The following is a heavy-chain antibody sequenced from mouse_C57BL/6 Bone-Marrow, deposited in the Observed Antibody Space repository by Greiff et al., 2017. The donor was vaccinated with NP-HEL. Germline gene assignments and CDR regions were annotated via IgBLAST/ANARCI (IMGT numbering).Heavy chain of an antibody. CDR2: INPSNGGT. Sequence: QVQLQQPGTELVKPGASVKLSCKASGYTFTSDWMHWVKQRPGQGLEWIGNINPSNGGTNYNEKFKSKATLTVDKSSSTAYMQLSSLTSEDSAVYSCVGSGASDFYDALDDWGKGPSVTASS. V-gene: IGHV1-53*01. J-gene: IGHJ4*01. CDR1: GYTFTSDW. CDR3: VGSGASDFYDALDD. D-gene: IGHD2-13*01.